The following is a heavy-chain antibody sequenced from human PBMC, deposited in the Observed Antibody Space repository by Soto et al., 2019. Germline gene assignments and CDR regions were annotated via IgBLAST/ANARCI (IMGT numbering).Heavy chain of an antibody. J-gene: IGHJ5*02. V-gene: IGHV3-33*01. CDR1: GFTFSSHG. CDR2: IWYDGSNK. Sequence: QEQLVESGGGVVQPGRSLGLSCAASGFTFSSHGMHWVRQAPGKELEWVAVIWYDGSNKYYADSVKGRFTISRDNSKNTLYLQMNSLRAEDTAVYYCARSQQLVLGRWFDPWGQGTLVAVSS. CDR3: ARSQQLVLGRWFDP. D-gene: IGHD6-13*01.